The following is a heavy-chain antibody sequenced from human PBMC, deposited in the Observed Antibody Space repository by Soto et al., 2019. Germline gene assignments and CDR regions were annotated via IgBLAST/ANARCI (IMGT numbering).Heavy chain of an antibody. Sequence: GSLRLSCAASGYTFSDYYMSWIRQAPGKGLEWISYIDTSGTKIYYADSVKGRFTITRDNAKNSLYLEMNSLRDEDTAVYYCASHYDMWSGYLSPVDYWGQGALVTVSS. CDR1: GYTFSDYY. CDR2: IDTSGTKI. V-gene: IGHV3-11*01. J-gene: IGHJ4*02. CDR3: ASHYDMWSGYLSPVDY. D-gene: IGHD3-3*01.